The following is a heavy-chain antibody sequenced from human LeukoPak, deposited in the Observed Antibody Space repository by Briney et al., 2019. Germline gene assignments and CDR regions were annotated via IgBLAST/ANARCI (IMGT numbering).Heavy chain of an antibody. J-gene: IGHJ5*02. CDR3: ARVKGMNWFDP. V-gene: IGHV1-18*01. CDR1: GYTFTSYG. CDR2: ISAYNGKT. Sequence: ASVKVSCKASGYTFTSYGISWVRQAPGQGREWMGWISAYNGKTNYAQKLQGRVTMTTATSTSTAYMELRSLRSDDTAVYYCARVKGMNWFDPWGQGTLVTVSS.